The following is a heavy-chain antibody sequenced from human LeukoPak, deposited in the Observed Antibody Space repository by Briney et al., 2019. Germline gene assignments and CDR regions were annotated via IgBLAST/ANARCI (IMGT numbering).Heavy chain of an antibody. J-gene: IGHJ4*02. D-gene: IGHD4-23*01. CDR2: INQDGSVK. Sequence: GGSLRLSCAASGFTFTNYWMSWVRQAPEKGLEWVANINQDGSVKQYVDSMKGRFTISRDNAKNSLYLQMNSLRVEDTAVYYCARDRDDGGFGYWGQGTLVTVPS. CDR3: ARDRDDGGFGY. V-gene: IGHV3-7*01. CDR1: GFTFTNYW.